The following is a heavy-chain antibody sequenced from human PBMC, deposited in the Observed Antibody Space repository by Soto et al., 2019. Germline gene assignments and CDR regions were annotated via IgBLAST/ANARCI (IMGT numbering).Heavy chain of an antibody. D-gene: IGHD4-4*01. V-gene: IGHV3-23*01. Sequence: GKGLEWVSAISGSGGSTYYADSVKGRFTISRDNSKNTLYLQMNSLRAEDTAVYYCAKDLDYSNYPSFDYWGQGTLVTVSS. J-gene: IGHJ4*02. CDR2: ISGSGGST. CDR3: AKDLDYSNYPSFDY.